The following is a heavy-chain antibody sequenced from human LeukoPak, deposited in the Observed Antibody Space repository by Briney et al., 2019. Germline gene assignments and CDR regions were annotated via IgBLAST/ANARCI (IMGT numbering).Heavy chain of an antibody. D-gene: IGHD6-13*01. J-gene: IGHJ5*02. CDR3: ARDRGSSSWYWFDP. V-gene: IGHV3-48*02. CDR2: ISSSSSTI. Sequence: GVSLRLSCAASGFAISSYSMNWVRQAQGKGLEWVSYISSSSSTIYYADSVKGRFTISRGNAKNSLYLQMNSLRDEDTAIYYCARDRGSSSWYWFDPWGQGTLVTVSS. CDR1: GFAISSYS.